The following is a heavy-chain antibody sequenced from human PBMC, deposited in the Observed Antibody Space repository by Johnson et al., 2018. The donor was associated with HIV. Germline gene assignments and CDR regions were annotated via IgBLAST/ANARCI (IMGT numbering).Heavy chain of an antibody. CDR2: IRYDGSDK. CDR3: ASEIVYDILTGAFDI. CDR1: GFTFSDYY. Sequence: QVQLVESGGGLVKPGGSLRLSCAASGFTFSDYYMSWIRQAPGKGLEWVSFIRYDGSDKHYADSVKGRFTISRDNSKNTVYLQTNSLRVEDTAVYYCASEIVYDILTGAFDIWGQGTMVTVSS. D-gene: IGHD3-9*01. V-gene: IGHV3-30*02. J-gene: IGHJ3*02.